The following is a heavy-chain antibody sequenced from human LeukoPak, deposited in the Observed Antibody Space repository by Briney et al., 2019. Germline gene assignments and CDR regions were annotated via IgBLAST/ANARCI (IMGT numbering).Heavy chain of an antibody. D-gene: IGHD5-18*01. J-gene: IGHJ4*02. CDR2: INQDGTEK. Sequence: GGSLRLSCAASGFTFSSYWMSWVRQAPGEGLEWVAKINQDGTEKAYVDSVRGRFTISRDNAKNSLFLQMNSLRAEDTAVYYCAKDVPPEGYSYGYFHCWGQGTLVTVSS. CDR3: AKDVPPEGYSYGYFHC. V-gene: IGHV3-7*03. CDR1: GFTFSSYW.